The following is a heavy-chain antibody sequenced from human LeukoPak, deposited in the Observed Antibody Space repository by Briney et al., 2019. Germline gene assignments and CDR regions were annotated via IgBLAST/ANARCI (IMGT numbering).Heavy chain of an antibody. Sequence: TGGSLRLSCAASGFIVSNNYMTWVRQAPGKGLEWVSVIYSGGSTYYADSVKGRFTISRHNSDNTLYLQMNTLRAGDTAVYYCATTYCGGDCPLDYWGQGTLVTVSS. V-gene: IGHV3-53*04. J-gene: IGHJ4*02. CDR2: IYSGGST. CDR1: GFIVSNNY. D-gene: IGHD2-21*02. CDR3: ATTYCGGDCPLDY.